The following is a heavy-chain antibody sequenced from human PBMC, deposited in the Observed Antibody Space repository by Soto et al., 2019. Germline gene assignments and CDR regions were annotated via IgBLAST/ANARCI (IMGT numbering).Heavy chain of an antibody. CDR1: GGSFSGYY. CDR3: ARGPYCSGGSCYLAYYYYMDV. D-gene: IGHD2-15*01. J-gene: IGHJ6*03. V-gene: IGHV4-34*01. CDR2: INHSGST. Sequence: QVQLQQWGAGLLKPSETLSLTCAVYGGSFSGYYWSWIRQPPGKGLEWIGEINHSGSTNYNPSLTSRVTISVDTSKNQFSLKLSSVTAADTAVYYCARGPYCSGGSCYLAYYYYMDVWGKGTTVTVSS.